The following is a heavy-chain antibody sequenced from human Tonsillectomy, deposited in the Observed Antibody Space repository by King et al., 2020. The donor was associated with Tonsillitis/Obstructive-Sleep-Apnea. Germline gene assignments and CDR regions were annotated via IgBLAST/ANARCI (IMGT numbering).Heavy chain of an antibody. CDR3: ARGVPGDYDFWSGYYRMTYFDY. CDR2: IIPIFGTA. V-gene: IGHV1-69*12. Sequence: QLVQSGAEVKKPGSSLKVSCKASGGTFSSYAISWVRQAPGQGLDWMGGIIPIFGTANYAQKFQGRFTITADESTSTAYMELSSLRSEDTAVYYCARGVPGDYDFWSGYYRMTYFDYWGQGTLVTVSS. J-gene: IGHJ4*02. D-gene: IGHD3-3*01. CDR1: GGTFSSYA.